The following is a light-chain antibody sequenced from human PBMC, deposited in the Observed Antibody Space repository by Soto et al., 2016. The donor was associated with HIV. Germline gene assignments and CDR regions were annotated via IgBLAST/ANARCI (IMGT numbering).Light chain of an antibody. CDR1: NIGSKT. V-gene: IGLV3-21*03. CDR3: QVWDSSSDHSL. J-gene: IGLJ2*01. Sequence: SYVLTQPPSVSVAPGKAARITCDGNNIGSKTVHWYQQKPGQAPVLVVYDVKDRPSGIPERFSGSNSGNTATLTISRVEAGDEADYYCQVWDSSSDHSLFGGGTKLTVL. CDR2: DVK.